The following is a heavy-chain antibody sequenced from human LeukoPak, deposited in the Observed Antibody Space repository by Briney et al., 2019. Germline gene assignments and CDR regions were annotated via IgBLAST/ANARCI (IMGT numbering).Heavy chain of an antibody. CDR1: GFTFSSYG. CDR3: ARGGDMVRGVIDYFDY. V-gene: IGHV3-30*03. Sequence: PGGSLRLSCAASGFTFSSYGMHWVRQAPGKGPEWVAVISYDGSNKNYADSVKGRFTISRDNSKNTLYLQMNSLRAEDTAVYYCARGGDMVRGVIDYFDYWGQGTLVTVSS. J-gene: IGHJ4*02. CDR2: ISYDGSNK. D-gene: IGHD3-10*01.